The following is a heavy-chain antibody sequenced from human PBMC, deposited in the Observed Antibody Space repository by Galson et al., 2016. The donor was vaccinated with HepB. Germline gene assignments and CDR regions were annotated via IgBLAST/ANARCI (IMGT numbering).Heavy chain of an antibody. V-gene: IGHV3-64D*06. CDR3: VKGAIYQVSGSYYNEAVDY. CDR1: GFTFSSYA. Sequence: SLRLSCAASGFTFSSYAMHWVRQAPGKGLEYVSAISSDGGRIYYGDSVKGRFTISRDNSKNTLYLQMISLRTEDSAVDYCVKGAIYQVSGSYYNEAVDYWGQGTLVTVSS. CDR2: ISSDGGRI. J-gene: IGHJ4*02. D-gene: IGHD3-10*01.